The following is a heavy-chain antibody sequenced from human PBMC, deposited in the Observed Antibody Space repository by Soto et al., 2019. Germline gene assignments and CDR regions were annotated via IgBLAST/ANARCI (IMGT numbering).Heavy chain of an antibody. J-gene: IGHJ4*02. Sequence: QVQLQESGPGLVKPSDTLSLSCAVSGYSISSSNWWGWIRQPPGKGLEWIGYIYYSGTTYYNPSLKSRVTMSVDTSKNQFSLKLTSVAAVDTAVYYCARREIQGPIDYWGQGTLVTVSS. CDR2: IYYSGTT. CDR1: GYSISSSNW. V-gene: IGHV4-28*01. D-gene: IGHD1-26*01. CDR3: ARREIQGPIDY.